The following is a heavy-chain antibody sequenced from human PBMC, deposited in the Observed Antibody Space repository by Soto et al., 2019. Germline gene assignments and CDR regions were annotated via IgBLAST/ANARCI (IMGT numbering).Heavy chain of an antibody. D-gene: IGHD5-12*01. CDR1: GGSFSGYY. CDR3: ARKAGYSGYDYGPAFDI. CDR2: INHSGST. V-gene: IGHV4-34*01. Sequence: SETLSLTCAVYGGSFSGYYWSWIRQPPGKGLEWIGEINHSGSTNYNPSLKSRVTISVDTSKNQFSLKLSSVTAADTAVYYCARKAGYSGYDYGPAFDIWXQGTMVTVSS. J-gene: IGHJ3*02.